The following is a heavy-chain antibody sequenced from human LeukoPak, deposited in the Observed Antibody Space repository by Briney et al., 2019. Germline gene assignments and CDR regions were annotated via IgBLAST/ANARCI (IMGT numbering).Heavy chain of an antibody. CDR1: GFTFSSHG. J-gene: IGHJ3*02. V-gene: IGHV3-21*01. Sequence: PGGSLRLSCAASGFTFSSHGMNWVRQAPGKGLEWVSSISSSSSYIYYADSVKGRFTISRDNAKNSLYLQMNSLRAEDTAVYYCARDYPDIVATEYPGGAFDIWGQGTMVTVSS. D-gene: IGHD5-12*01. CDR2: ISSSSSYI. CDR3: ARDYPDIVATEYPGGAFDI.